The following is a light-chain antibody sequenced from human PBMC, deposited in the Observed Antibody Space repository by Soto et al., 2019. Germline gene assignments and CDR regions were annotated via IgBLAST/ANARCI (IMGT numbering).Light chain of an antibody. V-gene: IGKV3-15*01. CDR3: QQYNNWRKT. J-gene: IGKJ1*01. CDR2: GAS. Sequence: EIVMPQSPATLSVSPGERATLSCRASQSVSRNLAWYQQKPGQAPRLLIYGASTRATGIPARFSGSGSGTEFTLTISSLQSEDFTVYYCQQYNNWRKTFGQGTKVEIK. CDR1: QSVSRN.